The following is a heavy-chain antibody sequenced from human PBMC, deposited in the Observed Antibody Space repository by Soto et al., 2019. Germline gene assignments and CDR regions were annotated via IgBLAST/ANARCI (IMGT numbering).Heavy chain of an antibody. J-gene: IGHJ6*03. D-gene: IGHD2-2*01. CDR3: AKQGYCSSTSCYGDYYYYYMDV. Sequence: GGSLRLSCAASGFTFSSYAMSWVRQAPGKGLEWGGAISGGGGSTYYADSVKGRFTISTDNPKPTLYLQMNSLRAEDPAVYYCAKQGYCSSTSCYGDYYYYYMDVWGKGTPVPVSS. CDR1: GFTFSSYA. V-gene: IGHV3-23*01. CDR2: ISGGGGST.